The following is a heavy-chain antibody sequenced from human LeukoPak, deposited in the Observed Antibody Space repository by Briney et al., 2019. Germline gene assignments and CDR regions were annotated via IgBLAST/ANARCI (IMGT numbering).Heavy chain of an antibody. V-gene: IGHV3-23*01. CDR3: AKVPTLWFGELFMYSFDY. CDR2: ISGSGGST. J-gene: IGHJ4*02. Sequence: GGSLRLSCAASGFTFSSYAMSWVRQAPGKGLEWVSAISGSGGSTYYADSVKGRFTISRDNSKNTLYLQMNSLRAEDTAVYYCAKVPTLWFGELFMYSFDYWGQGTLVTVSS. CDR1: GFTFSSYA. D-gene: IGHD3-10*01.